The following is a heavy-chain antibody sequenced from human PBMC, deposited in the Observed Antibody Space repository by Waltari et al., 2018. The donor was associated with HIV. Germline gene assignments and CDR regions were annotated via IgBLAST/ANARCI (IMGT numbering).Heavy chain of an antibody. J-gene: IGHJ6*02. CDR2: IIPIYGAA. D-gene: IGHD5-12*01. CDR3: ARDVDNNGVDV. Sequence: QVHLVQSGAAVKKPGSSVRVSCKASGGTFTSFAIIWVRQAPGQGLEWMGGIIPIYGAAEYTQKFQGRVTFTAEESTSTAYMELSSLRFEDTAVYYCARDVDNNGVDVWGQGTTVTVSS. V-gene: IGHV1-69*12. CDR1: GGTFTSFA.